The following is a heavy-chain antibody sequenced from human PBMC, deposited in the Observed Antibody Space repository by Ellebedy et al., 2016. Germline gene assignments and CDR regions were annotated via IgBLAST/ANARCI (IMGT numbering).Heavy chain of an antibody. V-gene: IGHV4-34*01. CDR2: INHSGST. D-gene: IGHD5-12*01. CDR3: ARDLLVATITYDYYYGMDV. Sequence: SETLSLXXAVYGGSFSGYYWSWIRQPPGKGLEWIGEINHSGSTNYNPSLKSRVTISVDTSKNQFSLKLSSVTAADTAVYYCARDLLVATITYDYYYGMDVWGQGTTVTVSS. J-gene: IGHJ6*02. CDR1: GGSFSGYY.